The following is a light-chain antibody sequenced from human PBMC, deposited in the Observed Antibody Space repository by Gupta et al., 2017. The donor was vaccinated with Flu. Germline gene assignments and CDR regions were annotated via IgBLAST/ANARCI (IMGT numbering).Light chain of an antibody. CDR3: SSYASSSTWV. CDR2: EVT. CDR1: SSDVGSYNL. J-gene: IGLJ1*01. V-gene: IGLV2-23*02. Sequence: SITISCTGTSSDVGSYNLVSWYQQHPGKPPQLMCSEVTKRPSGVSYRFSGSKSGNTASLTISGLQAEDDAYYYCSSYASSSTWVFGTGTKLTVL.